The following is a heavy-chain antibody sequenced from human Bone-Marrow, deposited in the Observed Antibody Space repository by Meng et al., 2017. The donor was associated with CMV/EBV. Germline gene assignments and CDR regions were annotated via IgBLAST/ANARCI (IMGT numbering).Heavy chain of an antibody. CDR1: GFTVSSNY. CDR3: ARGCSDKRCYIQD. J-gene: IGHJ1*01. CDR2: IYSGGST. Sequence: GESLKISCAASGFTVSSNYMSWVRQAPGKGLECVSLIYSGGSTFYADSVEGRFSISRDNSKNTLYLQMNSLRDEDTAVYYCARGCSDKRCYIQDWGQGTLVTVSS. D-gene: IGHD5-24*01. V-gene: IGHV3-53*01.